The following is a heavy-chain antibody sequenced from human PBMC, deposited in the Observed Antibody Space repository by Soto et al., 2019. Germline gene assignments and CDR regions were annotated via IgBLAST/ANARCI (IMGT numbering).Heavy chain of an antibody. D-gene: IGHD6-13*01. CDR1: GGSVSSYE. CDR3: PTRFDSSSWLGYYYYYGMDV. CDR2: IYYSGST. J-gene: IGHJ6*02. Sequence: XTLSLPCTVSGGSVSSYEWCWIRQPTGKGLELIGSIYYSGSTYYNPSLKSRVTISVDTSKKQFSLQLRSVTAADKPVYYCPTRFDSSSWLGYYYYYGMDVWGQGTTATVSS. V-gene: IGHV4-59*04.